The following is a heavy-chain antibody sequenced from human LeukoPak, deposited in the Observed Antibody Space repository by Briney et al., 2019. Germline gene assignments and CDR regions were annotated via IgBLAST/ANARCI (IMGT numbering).Heavy chain of an antibody. CDR3: ARGRGMTTVTTFDY. Sequence: MASETLSLTCTVSGGSISSYYWSWIRQPPGKGREWIGYIYYSGSTNYNPSLKSRVTISVDTSKNQFSLKLSSVTAADTAVYYCARGRGMTTVTTFDYWGQGTLVTVSS. CDR1: GGSISSYY. D-gene: IGHD4-17*01. CDR2: IYYSGST. V-gene: IGHV4-59*01. J-gene: IGHJ4*02.